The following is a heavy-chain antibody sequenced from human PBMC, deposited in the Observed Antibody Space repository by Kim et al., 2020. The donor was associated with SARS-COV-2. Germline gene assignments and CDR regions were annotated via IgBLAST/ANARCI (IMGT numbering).Heavy chain of an antibody. J-gene: IGHJ4*02. D-gene: IGHD3-10*01. Sequence: DSVKGRFTISRDNSKNTLYLQMNSLRAEDTAVYYCARDRVRGVINGFPGYWGQGTLVTVSS. CDR3: ARDRVRGVINGFPGY. V-gene: IGHV3-30*01.